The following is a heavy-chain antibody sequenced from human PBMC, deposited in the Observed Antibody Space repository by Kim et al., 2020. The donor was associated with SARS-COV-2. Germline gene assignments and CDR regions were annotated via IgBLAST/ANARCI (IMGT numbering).Heavy chain of an antibody. J-gene: IGHJ4*02. Sequence: GESLKISSKGSGYSFTTYWIGWVRQMPGKGLEWMGIIYPGDSDTRYSPSFQGQVTISADKSISTAYLQWSSLKASDTAMYYCARHGPFGSGSREFDYWGQGTLVTVSS. V-gene: IGHV5-51*01. CDR2: IYPGDSDT. D-gene: IGHD3-10*01. CDR3: ARHGPFGSGSREFDY. CDR1: GYSFTTYW.